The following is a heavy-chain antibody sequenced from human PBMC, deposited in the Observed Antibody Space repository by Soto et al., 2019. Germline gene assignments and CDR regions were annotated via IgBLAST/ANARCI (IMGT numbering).Heavy chain of an antibody. CDR1: GFTFSDYY. CDR3: GIAAGSSPTDY. CDR2: ISSSGSTI. D-gene: IGHD1-1*01. V-gene: IGHV3-11*01. J-gene: IGHJ4*02. Sequence: PGGSLRLSCAASGFTFSDYYMSWLRQAPGKGLEWVSYISSSGSTIYYADSVKGRFTISRDNAKNSLYLQMNSLRAEDTAVYDCGIAAGSSPTDYWGQGTLVTVS.